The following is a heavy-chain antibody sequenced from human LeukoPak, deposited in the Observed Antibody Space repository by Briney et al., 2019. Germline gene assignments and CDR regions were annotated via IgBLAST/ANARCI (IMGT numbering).Heavy chain of an antibody. V-gene: IGHV3-30*18. CDR1: GFTFSSCG. CDR3: AKALTSGWYLDAFNI. CDR2: ISYDGSNK. D-gene: IGHD6-19*01. J-gene: IGHJ3*02. Sequence: GGSLRLSCAASGFTFSSCGMHWVRQAPGKGLEWVAVISYDGSNKYYADSVKGRFTISRDNSKNTLFLEMNSLRAEDTAVYYCAKALTSGWYLDAFNIWGQGTLVTVSS.